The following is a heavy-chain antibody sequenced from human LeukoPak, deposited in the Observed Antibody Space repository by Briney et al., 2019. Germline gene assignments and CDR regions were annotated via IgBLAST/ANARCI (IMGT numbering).Heavy chain of an antibody. CDR3: ARDEGITMVRGANNWFDP. D-gene: IGHD3-10*01. CDR1: GGTFSSYA. Sequence: ASVKVSCKASGGTFSSYAISWVRQAPGQGLEWMGGIIPIFGTANYAQKFQGRVTMTRDTSTSTVYMELSSLRSEDTAVYYCARDEGITMVRGANNWFDPWGQGTLVTVSS. CDR2: IIPIFGTA. V-gene: IGHV1-69*05. J-gene: IGHJ5*02.